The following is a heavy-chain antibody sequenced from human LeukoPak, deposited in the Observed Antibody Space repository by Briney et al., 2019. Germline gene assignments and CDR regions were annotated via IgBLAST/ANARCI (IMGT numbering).Heavy chain of an antibody. J-gene: IGHJ4*02. CDR2: IKQDGTET. CDR1: GXTFSSYW. D-gene: IGHD5-18*01. V-gene: IGHV3-7*05. Sequence: GGSLRLSCAASGXTFSSYWMTWVRRAPGKGLEWVANIKQDGTETYYVDSVKGRFTISRDNAKNSLYLQMNSLRAEDTAVYYCASGGYTYSYWGQGTLVTVSS. CDR3: ASGGYTYSY.